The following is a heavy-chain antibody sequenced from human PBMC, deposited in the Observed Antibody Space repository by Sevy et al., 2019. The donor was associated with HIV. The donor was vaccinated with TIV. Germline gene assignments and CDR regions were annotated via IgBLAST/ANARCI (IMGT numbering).Heavy chain of an antibody. J-gene: IGHJ4*02. Sequence: GGSLRLSCAASGFTFSSYEMNWVRQAPGKGLEWVAYITNSGSAEYYSDSVRGRFTISRDNTKNFLYLQMNSRRAEDTAFYYCASDLPPSATSVAHFDYWGRGTLVTVSS. CDR1: GFTFSSYE. V-gene: IGHV3-48*03. D-gene: IGHD4-17*01. CDR3: ASDLPPSATSVAHFDY. CDR2: ITNSGSAE.